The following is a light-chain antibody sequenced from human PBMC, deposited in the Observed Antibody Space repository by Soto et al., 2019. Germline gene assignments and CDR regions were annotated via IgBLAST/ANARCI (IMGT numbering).Light chain of an antibody. CDR1: QSVSSY. V-gene: IGKV3-11*01. Sequence: EIVLTQSPATLSLSPGERATLSCRASQSVSSYLAWYQQKPGQAPRLLIYDASNRATGIPARFSGSGSGTDLTLAISSLEPEDFAVDYCQQRSNWPWTFGQGTKVEIK. CDR3: QQRSNWPWT. CDR2: DAS. J-gene: IGKJ1*01.